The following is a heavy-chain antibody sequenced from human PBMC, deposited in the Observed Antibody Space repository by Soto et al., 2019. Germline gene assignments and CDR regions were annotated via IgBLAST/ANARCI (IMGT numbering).Heavy chain of an antibody. D-gene: IGHD6-19*01. Sequence: QVQLQESGPGLVKPSQTLSLTCTVSGGSISSGDYYWSWIRQPPGKGLEWIGYIYYSGSTYYNPSLKSRVTISVDTSKNQFSLKLSSVTAADTAVYYWARVWSSGWLNPLYNWFDPWGQGTLVTVSS. J-gene: IGHJ5*02. CDR3: ARVWSSGWLNPLYNWFDP. V-gene: IGHV4-30-4*01. CDR1: GGSISSGDYY. CDR2: IYYSGST.